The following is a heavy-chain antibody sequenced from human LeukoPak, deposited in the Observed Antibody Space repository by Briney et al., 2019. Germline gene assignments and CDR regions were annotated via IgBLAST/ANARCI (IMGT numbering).Heavy chain of an antibody. V-gene: IGHV3-20*04. CDR3: ARVDSAKAFDI. Sequence: GGSLRLSCAASGFTFSSYGMSWVRQAPGKGLEWVSGINWNGGSTGYADSVKGRFTISRDNAKNSLYLQMNSLRAEDTALYYCARVDSAKAFDIWGQGTMVTVSS. J-gene: IGHJ3*02. CDR2: INWNGGST. CDR1: GFTFSSYG. D-gene: IGHD2-2*03.